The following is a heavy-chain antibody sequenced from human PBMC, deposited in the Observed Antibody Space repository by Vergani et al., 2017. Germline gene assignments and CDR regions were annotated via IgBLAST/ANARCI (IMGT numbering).Heavy chain of an antibody. V-gene: IGHV3-23*01. CDR3: AGPQGTSAYYYGGFDY. D-gene: IGHD3-22*01. J-gene: IGHJ4*02. Sequence: EVHLLESVGGLVQSGGSLRLSCAASGFTFSTYAMTWVRQAPGKGLEWVSTISSDGGSTYYADSVKGRFTISRDNSKNTLSLQMNSLTAEDTAIYYCAGPQGTSAYYYGGFDYWGQGILVTVSS. CDR2: ISSDGGST. CDR1: GFTFSTYA.